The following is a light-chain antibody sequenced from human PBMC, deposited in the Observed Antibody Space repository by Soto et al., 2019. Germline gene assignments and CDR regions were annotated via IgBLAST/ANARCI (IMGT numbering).Light chain of an antibody. V-gene: IGKV3-20*01. J-gene: IGKJ4*01. CDR1: QSLDSNF. CDR2: GAS. CDR3: QHYGSLNT. Sequence: EIVLTQSPGTLSLSPGERATLSCRASQSLDSNFVAWYQQKPGQAPRLLIYGASSRATGIPDRFSGSGSGTDFTLTISRLEPEDFAVYYCQHYGSLNTFGGGTKVEIK.